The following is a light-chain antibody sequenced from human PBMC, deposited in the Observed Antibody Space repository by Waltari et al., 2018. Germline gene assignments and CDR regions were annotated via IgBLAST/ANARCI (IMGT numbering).Light chain of an antibody. CDR1: QSINMW. V-gene: IGKV1-5*03. Sequence: DIQMTQSPSTLSASVGDRVTITCRASQSINMWLAWYQQKPRKAPKLLIYKASNLESGVPSRFSGSGSATEFTLTISSLQPDDFATYYCQHYNNYFPLTFGGGTKVEVK. CDR2: KAS. J-gene: IGKJ4*01. CDR3: QHYNNYFPLT.